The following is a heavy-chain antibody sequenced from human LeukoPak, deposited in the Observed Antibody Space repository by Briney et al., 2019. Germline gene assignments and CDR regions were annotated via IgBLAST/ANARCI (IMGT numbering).Heavy chain of an antibody. CDR2: TYYRSKWYN. CDR1: GDSVSSNSAT. V-gene: IGHV6-1*01. CDR3: ASYTNSRTYFDN. Sequence: SQTLSLTCAISGDSVSSNSATWNWIRQSPSRGLEWLGRTYYRSKWYNDYAVSVKGQISINPDTSKNHFSLQLNSVTPEDTAVYYCASYTNSRTYFDNWGQGTLVTVSS. D-gene: IGHD6-6*01. J-gene: IGHJ4*02.